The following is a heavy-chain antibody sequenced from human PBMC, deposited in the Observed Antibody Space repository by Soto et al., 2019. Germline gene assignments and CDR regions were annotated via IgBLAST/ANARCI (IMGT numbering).Heavy chain of an antibody. J-gene: IGHJ4*02. V-gene: IGHV4-59*01. CDR2: IYYSGST. D-gene: IGHD6-13*01. CDR3: ARRIAAAGTCYFDY. Sequence: PPETLSLTCTVSGCSISSYYWSWIRQPPGKGLEWIGYIYYSGSTNYNPSLKSRVTISVDTSKNQFSLKLSSVTAADTAVYYCARRIAAAGTCYFDYWGQGTLGTVSS. CDR1: GCSISSYY.